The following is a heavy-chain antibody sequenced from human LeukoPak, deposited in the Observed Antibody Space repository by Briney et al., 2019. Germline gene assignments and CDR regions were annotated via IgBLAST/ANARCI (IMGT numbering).Heavy chain of an antibody. D-gene: IGHD6-6*01. CDR1: GVTVSNNY. CDR2: IYSGGST. V-gene: IGHV3-66*01. CDR3: ARDPPAVAANTYG. J-gene: IGHJ4*02. Sequence: GGSLRLSCAASGVTVSNNYMNWVRQALGKGLEWVSLIYSGGSTYYADSVKGRFTISRDNSKNTLYLQMNSLRAEDTAVYYCARDPPAVAANTYGWGQGTLVTVSS.